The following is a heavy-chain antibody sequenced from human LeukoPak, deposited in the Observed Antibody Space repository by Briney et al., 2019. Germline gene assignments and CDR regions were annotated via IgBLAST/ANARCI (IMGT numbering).Heavy chain of an antibody. CDR1: GGSISSYY. D-gene: IGHD6-13*01. V-gene: IGHV4-59*01. J-gene: IGHJ4*02. Sequence: SETLSLTCTVSGGSISSYYWSWIRQPPGKGLEWIGYIYYSGSTNYNPSLKSRVTISVDTSKNQFSLKLSSVTAADTAVYYCARDREPQRSASSWYYFDYWGQGTLVTVSS. CDR2: IYYSGST. CDR3: ARDREPQRSASSWYYFDY.